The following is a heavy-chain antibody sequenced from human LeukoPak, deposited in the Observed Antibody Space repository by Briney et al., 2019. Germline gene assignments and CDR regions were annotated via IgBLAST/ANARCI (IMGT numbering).Heavy chain of an antibody. CDR3: ARLTFDPYFDY. Sequence: PSETLSLTCTVSGGSISSGSYYWSWIRQPAGKGLEWIGHIYYSGSTYYNPSLKSRVTISVDTSKNQFSLKLSSVTAADTAVYYCARLTFDPYFDYWGQGTLVTVS. D-gene: IGHD3-10*01. CDR2: IYYSGST. CDR1: GGSISSGSYY. V-gene: IGHV4-39*01. J-gene: IGHJ4*02.